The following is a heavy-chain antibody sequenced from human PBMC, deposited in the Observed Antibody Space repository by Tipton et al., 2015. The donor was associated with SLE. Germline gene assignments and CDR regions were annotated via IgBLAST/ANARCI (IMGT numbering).Heavy chain of an antibody. D-gene: IGHD3-22*01. CDR1: GGTFSSYA. Sequence: QLVQSGAEVKKPGSSVKVSCKASGGTFSSYAISWVRQAPGQGLEWLGGIIPIFGTANYAQKFQGRVTITTDESTSTAYMELSSLRSEDTAVYYCAREVDYYESSCYYCDAFDIWGQGTMVTVCS. J-gene: IGHJ3*02. V-gene: IGHV1-69*05. CDR2: IIPIFGTA. CDR3: AREVDYYESSCYYCDAFDI.